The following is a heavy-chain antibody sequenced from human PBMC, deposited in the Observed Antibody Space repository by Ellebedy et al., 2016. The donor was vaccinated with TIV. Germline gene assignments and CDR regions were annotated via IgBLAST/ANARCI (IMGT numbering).Heavy chain of an antibody. CDR1: GGSFSGYY. V-gene: IGHV4-34*01. CDR3: ARVETAVTHNFDY. D-gene: IGHD4-23*01. CDR2: IDHSGTT. Sequence: SETLSLTXAVYGGSFSGYYWSWIRQPPKKGLEWIGEIDHSGTTNYNPSLQSRVTISVDTSKSQFSLHLSSLTAADTAVYYCARVETAVTHNFDYWGQGTLVTVSS. J-gene: IGHJ4*02.